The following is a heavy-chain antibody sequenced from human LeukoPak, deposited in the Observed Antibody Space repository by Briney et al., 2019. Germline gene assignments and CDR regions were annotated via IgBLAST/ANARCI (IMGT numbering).Heavy chain of an antibody. CDR1: GYTFTSYY. CDR2: INPSGGST. V-gene: IGHV1-46*01. J-gene: IGHJ3*02. D-gene: IGHD1-26*01. CDR3: ARVLAPYSGSYYAFDI. Sequence: ASVTVSCKASGYTFTSYYMHWVRQAPGQGLEWMGIINPSGGSTSYAQKFQGRVTMTRDMSTSTVYMELSSLRSEDTAVYYCARVLAPYSGSYYAFDIWGQGTMVTVSS.